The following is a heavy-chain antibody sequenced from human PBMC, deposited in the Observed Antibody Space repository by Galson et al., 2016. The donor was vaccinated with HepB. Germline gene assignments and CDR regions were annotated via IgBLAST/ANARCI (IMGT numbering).Heavy chain of an antibody. V-gene: IGHV3-30*04. Sequence: SLRLSCAASGFTFSSYALHWVRQAPGKGLEWVAVISYDGSNKYYADSVKGRFTISRDNSKNTLYLQMNSLRGEDTAVYYCAREGQISYYGMDVWGQGTTVTVSS. CDR3: AREGQISYYGMDV. J-gene: IGHJ6*02. CDR1: GFTFSSYA. CDR2: ISYDGSNK. D-gene: IGHD2-15*01.